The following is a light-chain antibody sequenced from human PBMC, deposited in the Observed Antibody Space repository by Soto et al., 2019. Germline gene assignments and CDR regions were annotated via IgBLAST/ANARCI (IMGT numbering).Light chain of an antibody. CDR2: EVS. CDR1: SSDVGSYNR. CDR3: SSYTSSSTNWV. J-gene: IGLJ3*02. V-gene: IGLV2-18*02. Sequence: QSALTQPPSVSGSPGQSVTISCTGTSSDVGSYNRVSWYQQPPGTAPKLMIYEVSNRPSGVPDRFSGSKSGNTASLTISGLQAEDEADYYCSSYTSSSTNWVFGGGTQLTVL.